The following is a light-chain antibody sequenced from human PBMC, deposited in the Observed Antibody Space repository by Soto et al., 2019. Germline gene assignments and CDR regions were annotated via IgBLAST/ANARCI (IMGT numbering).Light chain of an antibody. CDR3: CSYTGSSTLHV. J-gene: IGLJ1*01. CDR1: SSDVGSYNL. CDR2: EVS. V-gene: IGLV2-23*02. Sequence: QSVLTQPASVSGSPGQSITISCTGTSSDVGSYNLVSWYQQHPGKAPKLMIYEVSKRPSGVSNRFSGSKSGNTASLTISGLQAEDEADYKCCSYTGSSTLHVFRTGTKVPVL.